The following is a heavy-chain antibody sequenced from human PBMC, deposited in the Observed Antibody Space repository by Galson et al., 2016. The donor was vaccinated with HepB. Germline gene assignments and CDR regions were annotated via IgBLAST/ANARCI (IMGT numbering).Heavy chain of an antibody. D-gene: IGHD3-16*01. CDR1: GFSFYSFA. J-gene: IGHJ4*02. V-gene: IGHV3-23*01. Sequence: SLRLSCAASGFSFYSFAMGWVRQAPGKGLEWVSGISDSGGNTWDADSVKGRFIISRDNARNTLYLQLNRLRAEDTAVYCCAKVPLGERKVTFGAVRRKKGITFFDHWGQGTLVTVSS. CDR3: AKVPLGERKVTFGAVRRKKGITFFDH. CDR2: ISDSGGNT.